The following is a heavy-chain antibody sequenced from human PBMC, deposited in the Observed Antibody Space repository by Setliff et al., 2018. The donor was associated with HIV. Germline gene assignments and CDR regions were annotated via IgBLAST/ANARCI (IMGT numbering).Heavy chain of an antibody. CDR3: ARGRKGYDSSGYHPGSDYLDY. J-gene: IGHJ4*02. CDR2: LYNSGST. V-gene: IGHV4-38-2*01. Sequence: NPSETLSLTCAVSGFSINSGYSWDWIRQSPGKGLEWIGALYNSGSTYYNPSLKSRVTISVDTSKNQFSLKLSSVTAADTAVYYCARGRKGYDSSGYHPGSDYLDYWGQGTLVTVSS. CDR1: GFSINSGYS. D-gene: IGHD3-22*01.